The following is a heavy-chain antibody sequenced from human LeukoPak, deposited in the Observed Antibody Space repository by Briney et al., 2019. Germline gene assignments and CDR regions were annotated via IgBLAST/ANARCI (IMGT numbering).Heavy chain of an antibody. V-gene: IGHV4-30-2*01. J-gene: IGHJ5*02. CDR1: GGSISSGGYY. CDR2: IYHSGST. D-gene: IGHD2-2*01. CDR3: ARDRGWGVPALGPRNWFDP. Sequence: PSQTLSLTCTVSGGSISSGGYYWRWIRQPPGKGLEWIGYIYHSGSTYYNPSLKSRVTISVDRSKNQFSLKLSSVTAADTAVHYCARDRGWGVPALGPRNWFDPWGQGTLGTVSA.